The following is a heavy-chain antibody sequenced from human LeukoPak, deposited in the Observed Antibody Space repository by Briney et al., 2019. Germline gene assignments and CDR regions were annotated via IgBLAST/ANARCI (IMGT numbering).Heavy chain of an antibody. CDR3: ARRLGRYSDAFDI. Sequence: SETLSLTCTVSGGSISSYYWSWIRQPPGKGLEWIGYIYYSGSTNYNPSLKSRVTISVDTSKNQFSLKLSSVTAADTAVYYCARRLGRYSDAFDIWGQGTMVTVSS. CDR1: GGSISSYY. J-gene: IGHJ3*02. CDR2: IYYSGST. D-gene: IGHD1-14*01. V-gene: IGHV4-59*08.